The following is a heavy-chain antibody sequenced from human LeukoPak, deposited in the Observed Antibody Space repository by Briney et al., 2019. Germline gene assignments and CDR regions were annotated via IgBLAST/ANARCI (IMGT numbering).Heavy chain of an antibody. CDR3: ARGRYYYDSSGYYPGGDY. Sequence: PGGSLRLSCAASGFTFSSYWMKWVRQAPGKGLEWVANIKQDGSEKYYVDSVKGRFTISRDNAKNSLYLQMNSLRAEDTAVYYCARGRYYYDSSGYYPGGDYWGQGTLVTVSS. CDR2: IKQDGSEK. V-gene: IGHV3-7*04. J-gene: IGHJ4*02. D-gene: IGHD3-22*01. CDR1: GFTFSSYW.